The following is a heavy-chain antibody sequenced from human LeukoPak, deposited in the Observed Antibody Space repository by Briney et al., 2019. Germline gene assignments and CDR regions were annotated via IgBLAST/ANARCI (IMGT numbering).Heavy chain of an antibody. CDR1: GASVGSAGSY. V-gene: IGHV4-61*08. CDR2: VYYISNT. CDR3: ARTQSQSGSYRYYFGY. D-gene: IGHD1-26*01. J-gene: IGHJ4*02. Sequence: PSETLSLTCTVSGASVGSAGSYWSWIRQPPGGGLEWIGYVYYISNTNYNPSLKSRVTMSVNPSENQFSLKLNSVTAADTAMYYCARTQSQSGSYRYYFGYWGQGTLVTVSS.